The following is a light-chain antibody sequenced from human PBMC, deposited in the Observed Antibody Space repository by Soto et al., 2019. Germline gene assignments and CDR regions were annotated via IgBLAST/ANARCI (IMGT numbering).Light chain of an antibody. CDR1: QSISSW. J-gene: IGKJ1*01. V-gene: IGKV1-5*03. CDR2: KAS. Sequence: DIQMTQSPSTLSASVGDRVTITCRASQSISSWLAWYQQKPGQAPKLLIYKASTLQSGVPSRFSGSGSGTEFTLAIGSLQPDDSATYYCQQYNDNWTFGQGTKVEIK. CDR3: QQYNDNWT.